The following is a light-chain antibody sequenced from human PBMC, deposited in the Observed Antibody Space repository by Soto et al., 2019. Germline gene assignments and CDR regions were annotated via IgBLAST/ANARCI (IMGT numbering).Light chain of an antibody. J-gene: IGKJ4*01. CDR2: GTY. CDR1: ERLTTN. Sequence: EIVMTQSPATLSVSPGEGVTLSCRASERLTTNLAWYQQGPGQAPRLLIYGTYTRATGIPTRFSGSGTGTEFTLTISSLESEDFAVYYCQQYNKWPRTFGGGTKVDIK. V-gene: IGKV3D-15*01. CDR3: QQYNKWPRT.